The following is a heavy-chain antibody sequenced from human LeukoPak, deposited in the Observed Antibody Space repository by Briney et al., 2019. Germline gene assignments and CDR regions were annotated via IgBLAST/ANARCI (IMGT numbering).Heavy chain of an antibody. CDR1: GYSISSGYY. CDR3: ASCKGGETYFDY. Sequence: SETLSLTCAVSGYSISSGYYWGWLRQPPGKGLEWIGSIYHSGSTYYTPSLKSRVTISVDTSKNQFSLKLSSVTAADTAVYYCASCKGGETYFDYWGQGTLVTVSS. J-gene: IGHJ4*02. D-gene: IGHD3-16*01. CDR2: IYHSGST. V-gene: IGHV4-38-2*01.